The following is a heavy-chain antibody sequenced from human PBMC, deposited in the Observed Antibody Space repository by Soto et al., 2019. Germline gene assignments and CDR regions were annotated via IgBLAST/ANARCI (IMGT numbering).Heavy chain of an antibody. CDR3: ARHDWNGVDY. CDR2: IYYSGST. J-gene: IGHJ4*02. Sequence: QLQLQESGPGLVKPSETLSLTCAVSGGSISSSSYFWGWIRQPPGKGLEWIGSIYYSGSTYYNPSLKSRGTISVDTSKNQFSLKLSSVTAADTAVYYCARHDWNGVDYWGQGTLVTVSS. V-gene: IGHV4-39*01. CDR1: GGSISSSSYF. D-gene: IGHD1-1*01.